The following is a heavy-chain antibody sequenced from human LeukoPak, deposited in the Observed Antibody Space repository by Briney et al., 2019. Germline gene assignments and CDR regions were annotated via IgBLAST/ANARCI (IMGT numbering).Heavy chain of an antibody. J-gene: IGHJ4*02. D-gene: IGHD4-23*01. CDR3: ARRSVVTQGGSSDY. CDR1: GGTFSSYA. V-gene: IGHV1-69*13. Sequence: GASVKVSCKASGGTFSSYAISWVRQAPGQGLEWMGGIIPIFGTANYAQKFQGRVTITADESTSTAYMELSSLRSEDTAVYYCARRSVVTQGGSSDYWGQGTLVTVSS. CDR2: IIPIFGTA.